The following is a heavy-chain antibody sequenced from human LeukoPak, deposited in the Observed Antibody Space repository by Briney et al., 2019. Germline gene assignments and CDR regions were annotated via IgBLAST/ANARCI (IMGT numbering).Heavy chain of an antibody. Sequence: GGSLRLSCAASGFTFSSYGMHWVRQAPDKGLEWVAFIRRDGRDEDYAASVKGRFTVSRDNAKNTLYLQMNSLRAEDTAVYYCARGAIAGANFDYWGQGTLVAVSS. V-gene: IGHV3-30*02. CDR1: GFTFSSYG. CDR3: ARGAIAGANFDY. J-gene: IGHJ4*02. CDR2: IRRDGRDE. D-gene: IGHD1-26*01.